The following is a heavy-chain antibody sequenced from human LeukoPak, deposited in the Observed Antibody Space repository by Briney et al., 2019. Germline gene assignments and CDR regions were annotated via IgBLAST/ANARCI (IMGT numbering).Heavy chain of an antibody. J-gene: IGHJ4*02. V-gene: IGHV3-23*01. CDR1: GFIFNNYA. D-gene: IGHD3-10*02. CDR3: AKAMLFGTYYFDF. Sequence: GGSLRLSCAASGFIFNNYAMSWVRQAPGKGLEWVSAISGSGGTTYYADSVQGRFIISRDNSKNTVYVQVNSLRAEDTAVYYCAKAMLFGTYYFDFWGQGTLVTVSS. CDR2: ISGSGGTT.